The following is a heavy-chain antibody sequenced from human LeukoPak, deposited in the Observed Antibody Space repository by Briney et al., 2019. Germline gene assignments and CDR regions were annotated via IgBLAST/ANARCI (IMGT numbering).Heavy chain of an antibody. CDR3: ASQACSGGSCYFQPLDY. CDR2: ISSSSTYI. Sequence: KAGGSLRLSCAASGFTFSSYSMNWVRQAPGKGLEWVSSISSSSTYIYYADSVEGRFTISRDNAKNSLYLQMNSLRVEDTAVYYCASQACSGGSCYFQPLDYWGQGTLVTVSS. V-gene: IGHV3-21*01. J-gene: IGHJ4*02. CDR1: GFTFSSYS. D-gene: IGHD2-15*01.